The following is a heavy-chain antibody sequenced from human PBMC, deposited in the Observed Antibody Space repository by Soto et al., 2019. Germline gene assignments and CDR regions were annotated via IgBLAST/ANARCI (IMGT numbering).Heavy chain of an antibody. J-gene: IGHJ4*02. CDR1: GGSVSSYY. V-gene: IGHV4-59*06. CDR3: AKSRLEQYYFDY. Sequence: PSETLSLTCTVSGGSVSSYYWSWIRQHPGKGLEWIGYIYYSGSTYYNPSLQSRVTISVDTSKNQFSLKLSSVTAADTAVYYCAKSRLEQYYFDYWGQGTLVTVSS. CDR2: IYYSGST.